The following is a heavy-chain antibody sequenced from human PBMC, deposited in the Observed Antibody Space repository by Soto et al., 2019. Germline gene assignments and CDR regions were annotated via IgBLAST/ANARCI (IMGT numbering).Heavy chain of an antibody. CDR1: GDSVSSNSAA. CDR2: TYYRSRWYN. D-gene: IGHD3-22*01. J-gene: IGHJ5*02. Sequence: TLSLTCAISGDSVSSNSAAWNWIRQSPSRGLEWLGRTYYRSRWYNDYAVSVKSRITINPDTSKNQFSLQLNSVTPEDTAVYYCARDQDDSSGQGNWFDPWGQGTLVTVS. V-gene: IGHV6-1*01. CDR3: ARDQDDSSGQGNWFDP.